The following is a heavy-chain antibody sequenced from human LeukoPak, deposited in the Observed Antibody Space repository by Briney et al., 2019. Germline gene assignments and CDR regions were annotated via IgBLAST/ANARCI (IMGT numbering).Heavy chain of an antibody. CDR2: IIPIFGTA. J-gene: IGHJ6*02. CDR1: GGTFSSYA. D-gene: IGHD2-21*02. Sequence: GASVKVSCKASGGTFSSYATSWVRQAPGQGLEWMGGIIPIFGTANYAQKFQGRVTITADESTSTAYMELSSLRSEDTAVYYCARRGSRCGGDCPRYYYYYYGMDVWGQGTTVTVSS. CDR3: ARRGSRCGGDCPRYYYYYYGMDV. V-gene: IGHV1-69*13.